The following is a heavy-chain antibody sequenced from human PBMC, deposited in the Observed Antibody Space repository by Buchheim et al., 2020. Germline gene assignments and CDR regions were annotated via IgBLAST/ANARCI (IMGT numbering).Heavy chain of an antibody. V-gene: IGHV4-61*02. CDR1: GGSISSGSYY. D-gene: IGHD3-3*01. J-gene: IGHJ4*02. CDR2: LYTSGST. CDR3: ARETYYDFWSGYPGGFDY. Sequence: QVQLQESGPGLVKPSQTLSLTCTVSGGSISSGSYYWSWIRQPAGKGLEWIGRLYTSGSTNYNPSLKSRVTISVDKSKNRFYLKLSSVTAADTAVYYCARETYYDFWSGYPGGFDYWGQGTL.